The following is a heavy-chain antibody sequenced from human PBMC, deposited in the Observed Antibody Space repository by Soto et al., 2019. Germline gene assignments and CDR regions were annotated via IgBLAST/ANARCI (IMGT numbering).Heavy chain of an antibody. CDR1: GGSFSGYY. V-gene: IGHV4-34*01. Sequence: SETLSLTCAVYGGSFSGYYWSWIRQPPGKGLEWIGEINHSGSTNYNPSLKSRVTISVDTSKNQFSLKLSSVTAADTAVYYCARGLKRGDYVLYWGQGTLVTVSS. D-gene: IGHD4-17*01. J-gene: IGHJ4*02. CDR3: ARGLKRGDYVLY. CDR2: INHSGST.